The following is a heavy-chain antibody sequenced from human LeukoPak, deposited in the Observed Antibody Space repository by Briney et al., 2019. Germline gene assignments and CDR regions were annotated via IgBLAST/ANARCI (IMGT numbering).Heavy chain of an antibody. CDR3: ATTEIYTYLDV. CDR2: IYYSGST. D-gene: IGHD3-16*01. V-gene: IGHV4-39*07. CDR1: GGSISSSSYY. Sequence: SETLSLTCTVSGGSISSSSYYWGWIRQPPGKGLEWIGSIYYSGSTYYNPSLKSRVTISVDTSKNQFSLKVTSLTAADTAVYYCATTEIYTYLDVWGKGTTVIVSS. J-gene: IGHJ6*03.